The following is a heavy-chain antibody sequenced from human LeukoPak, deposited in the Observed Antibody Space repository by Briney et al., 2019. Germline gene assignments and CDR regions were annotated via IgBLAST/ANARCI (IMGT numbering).Heavy chain of an antibody. CDR1: GGSISNYY. D-gene: IGHD3-22*01. Sequence: SETLSLTCTVSGGSISNYYWSWIRQPAGKGLEWIGRIYTSGSTNYNPSLESRVTMSVDTSKNQFSLKLSSVTAADTAVYYCARDRYYYDSSARYFDYWGQGALVTVSS. V-gene: IGHV4-4*07. CDR2: IYTSGST. CDR3: ARDRYYYDSSARYFDY. J-gene: IGHJ4*02.